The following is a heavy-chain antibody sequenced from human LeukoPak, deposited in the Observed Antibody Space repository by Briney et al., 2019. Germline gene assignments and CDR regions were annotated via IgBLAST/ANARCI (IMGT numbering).Heavy chain of an antibody. CDR3: AKDISPGYYYYGMDV. J-gene: IGHJ6*02. V-gene: IGHV3-11*01. D-gene: IGHD3-3*02. CDR1: GFTFSDYY. CDR2: ISSSGSTI. Sequence: GGSLRLSCAASGFTFSDYYMSWIRQAPGKGLEWVSYISSSGSTIYYADSVKGRFTISRDNAKNSLYLQMNSLRAEDTALYYCAKDISPGYYYYGMDVWGQGTTVTVSS.